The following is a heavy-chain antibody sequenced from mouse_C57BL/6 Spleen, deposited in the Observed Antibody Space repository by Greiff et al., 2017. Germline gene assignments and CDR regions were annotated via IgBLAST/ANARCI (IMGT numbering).Heavy chain of an antibody. Sequence: VQLQQSGPELVKPGASVKISCKASGYTFTDYYMNWVKQSHGKSLEWIGDINPNNGGTSYNQKFKGKATLTVDKSSSTAYMELRSLTSEDSAVYYCERSNYYGSSYGYWGQGTTLTVSS. D-gene: IGHD1-1*01. V-gene: IGHV1-26*01. CDR1: GYTFTDYY. CDR3: ERSNYYGSSYGY. CDR2: INPNNGGT. J-gene: IGHJ2*01.